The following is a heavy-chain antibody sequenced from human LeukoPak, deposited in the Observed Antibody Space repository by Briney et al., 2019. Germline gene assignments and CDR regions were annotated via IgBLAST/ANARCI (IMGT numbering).Heavy chain of an antibody. D-gene: IGHD1-26*01. V-gene: IGHV4-39*01. CDR1: GDSITNNY. J-gene: IGHJ4*02. CDR3: ARHHSGSYYDALDY. CDR2: IYYSGST. Sequence: SETLSLTCAVSGDSITNNYWSWIRQPPGKGLEWIGSIYYSGSTYYNPSLKSRVTVSVDTSKSQFSLKLSSVTAADTAVYYCARHHSGSYYDALDYWGQGTLVTVSS.